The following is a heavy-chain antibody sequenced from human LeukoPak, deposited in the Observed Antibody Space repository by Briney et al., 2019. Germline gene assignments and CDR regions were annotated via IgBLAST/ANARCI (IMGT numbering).Heavy chain of an antibody. V-gene: IGHV3-53*01. J-gene: IGHJ4*02. CDR2: IYSGGST. D-gene: IGHD1-7*01. CDR1: GFTFSSYA. Sequence: GGSLRLSCAASGFTFSSYAMSWVRQAPGKGLEWVSVIYSGGSTYYADSVKGRFTISRDNSKNTLYLQMNSLRAEDTAVYYCAREGLDKGTTGYDYWGQGTLVTVSS. CDR3: AREGLDKGTTGYDY.